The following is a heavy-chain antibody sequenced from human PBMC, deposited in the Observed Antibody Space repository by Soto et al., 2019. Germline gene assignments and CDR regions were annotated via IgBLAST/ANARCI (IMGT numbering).Heavy chain of an antibody. CDR1: GYTFTSYD. D-gene: IGHD6-13*01. CDR3: ARGGIAAADESYYYYYGMDV. Sequence: QVQLVQSGAEVKKPGASVKVSCKASGYTFTSYDINWVRQATGQGLEWMGWMNPNSGNTGYAQKFQGRVTMTRNTSISTAYMELSSLRSEDTAVHYCARGGIAAADESYYYYYGMDVWGQGTTVTVSS. CDR2: MNPNSGNT. J-gene: IGHJ6*02. V-gene: IGHV1-8*01.